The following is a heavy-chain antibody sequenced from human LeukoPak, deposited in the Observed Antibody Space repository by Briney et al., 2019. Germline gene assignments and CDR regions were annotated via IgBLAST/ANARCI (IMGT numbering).Heavy chain of an antibody. CDR1: GGSINNYY. V-gene: IGHV4-59*08. CDR2: IFYTGTT. J-gene: IGHJ4*02. D-gene: IGHD3-3*01. Sequence: SETLSLTCTVSGGSINNYYWSWIRQPPGKGLEWIAWIFYTGTTRYNPSLNSRVTISLDTSKNQFSLKLNSVTAADTALYYCARHLSSGTHPLDYWGQGALVTVSS. CDR3: ARHLSSGTHPLDY.